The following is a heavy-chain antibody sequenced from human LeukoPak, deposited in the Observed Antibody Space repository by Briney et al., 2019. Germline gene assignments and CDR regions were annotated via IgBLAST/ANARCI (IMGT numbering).Heavy chain of an antibody. V-gene: IGHV4-59*01. J-gene: IGHJ6*03. CDR1: GGSISSFY. CDR3: ARVKRSATVTPGGYYYYMDV. Sequence: SETLSLTCTVSGGSISSFYWSWIRQPPGKGLEWIGYLYYSGSPNFNPSLKSRVTISVDTSKNQFSLKLSSVTAADTAVYYCARVKRSATVTPGGYYYYMDVGGKGTTVTVSS. CDR2: LYYSGSP. D-gene: IGHD4-17*01.